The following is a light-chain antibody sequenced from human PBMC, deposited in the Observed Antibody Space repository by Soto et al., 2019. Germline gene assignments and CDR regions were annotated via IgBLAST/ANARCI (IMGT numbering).Light chain of an antibody. CDR1: TSDVGAYNY. Sequence: QSALTQPASVSGSPGQSITISGTGSTSDVGAYNYVSWYKHHPGQAPQLMIYEVSNRPSGVSNRFSGSKSGNTASLTISGLQADDEGDYYCSSKTSSSSPFVFGTGTKVTVL. CDR2: EVS. CDR3: SSKTSSSSPFV. J-gene: IGLJ1*01. V-gene: IGLV2-14*01.